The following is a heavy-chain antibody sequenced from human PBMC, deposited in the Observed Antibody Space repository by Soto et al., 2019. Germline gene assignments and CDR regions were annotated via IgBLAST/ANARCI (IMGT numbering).Heavy chain of an antibody. V-gene: IGHV3-23*01. CDR2: IGVSGDTT. Sequence: EVQLLESGGGLVQPGGSLRLSCAASGFTFSTYAMSWFRQAPGKGLEWVSAIGVSGDTTYYADSGKGRFTISRDNSKNTLYLQMGSLRAEETAVYYCAKVRRFGELRSLYWGQGTLVTVSS. CDR1: GFTFSTYA. CDR3: AKVRRFGELRSLY. D-gene: IGHD3-10*01. J-gene: IGHJ4*02.